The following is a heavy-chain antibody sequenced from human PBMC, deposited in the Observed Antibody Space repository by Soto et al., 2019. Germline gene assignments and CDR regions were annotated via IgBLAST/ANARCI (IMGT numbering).Heavy chain of an antibody. V-gene: IGHV3-7*01. Sequence: EVQLVESGGGLVQPGGSRRLSGAASGFTFSGYGVTWVRRAQGKGREGVANIKQDGGVRDYVDSVKGRFTISRDNARNSLYLQMNSLRAEDTAVYYCAGDQACIDPWGQGTLVTVSS. CDR1: GFTFSGYG. CDR2: IKQDGGVR. CDR3: AGDQACIDP. J-gene: IGHJ5*02.